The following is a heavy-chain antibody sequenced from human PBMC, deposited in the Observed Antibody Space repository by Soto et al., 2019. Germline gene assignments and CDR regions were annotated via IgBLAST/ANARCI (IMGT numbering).Heavy chain of an antibody. CDR1: GGSISSSSYY. CDR3: ATGQEVVITVDY. Sequence: QLQLQESGPGLVKPSETLSLTCTVSGGSISSSSYYWGWIRQPPGKGLEWIGSIYYSGSTYYNPSLKSRVTISVDTSKNQFALKLSSVTAADTAVYYCATGQEVVITVDYWVQGTLVTVSS. D-gene: IGHD3-22*01. V-gene: IGHV4-39*01. J-gene: IGHJ4*02. CDR2: IYYSGST.